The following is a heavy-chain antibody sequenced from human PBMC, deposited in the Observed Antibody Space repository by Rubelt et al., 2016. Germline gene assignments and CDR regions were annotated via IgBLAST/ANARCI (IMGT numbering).Heavy chain of an antibody. CDR2: ISAYNGDI. D-gene: IGHD5-18*01. J-gene: IGHJ4*02. CDR3: ARVGGVDTAN. CDR1: DYTFTNYG. Sequence: QVQLVQSGAEVKKPGASVKVSCKASDYTFTNYGVSWVRQAPGQGLEWMGWISAYNGDINYDQKRQGRVTMTTDPSTSTADMELSRLRSDDTAVYYCARVGGVDTANWGQGTLVTVSS. V-gene: IGHV1-18*01.